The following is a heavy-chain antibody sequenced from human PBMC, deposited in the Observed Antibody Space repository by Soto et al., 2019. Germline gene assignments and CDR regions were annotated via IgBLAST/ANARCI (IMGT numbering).Heavy chain of an antibody. CDR2: INHSGST. J-gene: IGHJ6*02. CDR3: ARGRGYVYGYNFYGMDV. D-gene: IGHD5-18*01. CDR1: RGSFSGFY. Sequence: QVQLQQSGAGLLKPSETLALTCGVYRGSFSGFYWTWVRQTPGKGLEWIGEINHSGSTNYNPSLKNRVTISVDRSTNYFSLMMTSVTAADAAVYYCARGRGYVYGYNFYGMDVWGQGTTVTVSS. V-gene: IGHV4-34*01.